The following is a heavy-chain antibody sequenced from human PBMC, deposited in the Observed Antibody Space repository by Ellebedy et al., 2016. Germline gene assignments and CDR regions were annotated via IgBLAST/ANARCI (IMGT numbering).Heavy chain of an antibody. CDR2: INHAGIT. CDR3: ARKGGSFIVDYFDY. V-gene: IGHV4-34*01. Sequence: SETLSLTXGVYGGSFSGYFWTWIRQSPHKGLEWIGQINHAGITDYSPSLKSRVTMSIDKSQNQFSLRLSSVTAADTAVYYCARKGGSFIVDYFDYWGQGILVTVSS. CDR1: GGSFSGYF. J-gene: IGHJ4*02. D-gene: IGHD1-26*01.